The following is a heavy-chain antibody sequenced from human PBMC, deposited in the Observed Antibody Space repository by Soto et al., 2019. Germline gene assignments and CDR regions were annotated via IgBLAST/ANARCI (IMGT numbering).Heavy chain of an antibody. CDR2: IYYSGST. V-gene: IGHV4-59*01. Sequence: SETLSLTCTVSGGSISSYYWSWIRQPPGKGLEWIGYIYYSGSTNYNPSLKSRVTISVDTSKNQFSLKLSSVTAADTAVYYCARGIAAAGPYYYYHGMDVWGQGTTVTVSS. D-gene: IGHD6-13*01. J-gene: IGHJ6*02. CDR3: ARGIAAAGPYYYYHGMDV. CDR1: GGSISSYY.